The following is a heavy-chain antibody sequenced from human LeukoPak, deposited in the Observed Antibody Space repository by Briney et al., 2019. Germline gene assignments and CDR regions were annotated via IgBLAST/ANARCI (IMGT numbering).Heavy chain of an antibody. CDR2: ISYDGSNK. CDR3: ARAPAADFDY. V-gene: IGHV3-30*01. J-gene: IGHJ4*02. CDR1: GFTFSSYA. D-gene: IGHD2-2*01. Sequence: GRSLRLSCAASGFTFSSYAMHWVRQAPGKGLEWVAVISYDGSNKYYADSVKGRFTISRDNSKNTLYLQMNSLRAEDTAVYYCARAPAADFDYWGQGTLVTVSS.